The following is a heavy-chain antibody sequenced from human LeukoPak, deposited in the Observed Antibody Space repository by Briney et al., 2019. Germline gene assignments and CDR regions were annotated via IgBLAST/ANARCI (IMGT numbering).Heavy chain of an antibody. J-gene: IGHJ3*02. Sequence: GGSLRLSCAASGFTFSSYGMHWVRQAPGKGLEWVAVIWYDGSNKYYADSVKGRFTISRDNSKNTPYLQMNSLRAEDTAVYYCAKDSGYCSGGSCYGPVGAFDIWGQGTMVTVSS. CDR2: IWYDGSNK. CDR1: GFTFSSYG. D-gene: IGHD2-15*01. CDR3: AKDSGYCSGGSCYGPVGAFDI. V-gene: IGHV3-33*06.